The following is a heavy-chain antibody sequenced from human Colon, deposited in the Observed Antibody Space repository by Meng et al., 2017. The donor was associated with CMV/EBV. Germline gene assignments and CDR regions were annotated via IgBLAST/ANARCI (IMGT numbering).Heavy chain of an antibody. CDR3: ARDTFDRRNGMDV. V-gene: IGHV4-59*01. CDR2: TYYSGST. J-gene: IGHJ6*02. Sequence: SETLSLTCNVSGGSINDFYGSWIRQPPGKGLEWIGYTYYSGSTHYNPSLKSRVTISIDTSKKHFSLRLSSVTAADTAVYYCARDTFDRRNGMDVWGQGTSVTVSS. D-gene: IGHD3-10*01. CDR1: GGSINDFY.